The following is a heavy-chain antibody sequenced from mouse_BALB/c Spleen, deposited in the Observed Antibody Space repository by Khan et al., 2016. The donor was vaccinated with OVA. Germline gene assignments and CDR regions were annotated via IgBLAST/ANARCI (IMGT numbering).Heavy chain of an antibody. CDR3: PRRTTAYAMDY. D-gene: IGHD1-2*01. Sequence: QVQLQQPGAEPARPGASVKMSCTASGYTFTSNTMHWVKQRPGQGLEWIGYINPRSGYTNYNQKFNDKATLTADKSSSTAYMQLSSLTSEDSAVYYCPRRTTAYAMDYWGQGTSVTVSS. J-gene: IGHJ4*01. CDR1: GYTFTSNT. CDR2: INPRSGYT. V-gene: IGHV1-4*01.